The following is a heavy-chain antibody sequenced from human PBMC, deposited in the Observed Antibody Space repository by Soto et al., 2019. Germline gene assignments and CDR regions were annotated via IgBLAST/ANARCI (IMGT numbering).Heavy chain of an antibody. Sequence: GSLRLCCAASGFTFSNYWMHWVRQTPGKGLEWVSYISSSGSTIYYADSVKGRFTNSRDNAKNSLYLQMNSLRAEDTAVYYCARDRDSSGYYVGAVDYWGQGTLVTSPQ. CDR1: GFTFSNYW. D-gene: IGHD3-22*01. J-gene: IGHJ4*02. V-gene: IGHV3-11*01. CDR3: ARDRDSSGYYVGAVDY. CDR2: ISSSGSTI.